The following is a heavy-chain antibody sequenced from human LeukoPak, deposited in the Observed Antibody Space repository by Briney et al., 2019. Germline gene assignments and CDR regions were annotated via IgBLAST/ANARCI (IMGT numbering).Heavy chain of an antibody. V-gene: IGHV3-72*01. Sequence: PGGSLRLSCATSGFTFSDHYMDWVPQAPGKGLEWVARTRTKAKDYTTEYAASVKGRFTVSRDESMHSLYLQMKSLKTEDTAVYYCARGPTVTFNYHYGMDVWGQGTTVTVSS. CDR1: GFTFSDHY. CDR2: TRTKAKDYTT. D-gene: IGHD4-17*01. CDR3: ARGPTVTFNYHYGMDV. J-gene: IGHJ6*02.